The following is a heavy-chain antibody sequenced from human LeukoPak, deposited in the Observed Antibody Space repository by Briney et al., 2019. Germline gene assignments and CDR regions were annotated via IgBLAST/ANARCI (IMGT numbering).Heavy chain of an antibody. CDR2: ISGSGGST. J-gene: IGHJ4*02. CDR1: GFTFSSYA. Sequence: GGSLRLSCAASGFTFSSYAMSWVRQAPGKGLEWVSAISGSGGSTYYADSVKGRLTISRDNSKNTLYLQMNSLRAEDTAVYYCAKLGAGRYSYEGYFDYWGQGTLVTVSS. D-gene: IGHD5-18*01. CDR3: AKLGAGRYSYEGYFDY. V-gene: IGHV3-23*01.